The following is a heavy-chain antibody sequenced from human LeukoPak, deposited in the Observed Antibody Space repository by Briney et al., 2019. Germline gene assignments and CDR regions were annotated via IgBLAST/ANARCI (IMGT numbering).Heavy chain of an antibody. J-gene: IGHJ4*02. CDR3: ARPPDYSIYGAAFTY. Sequence: SETLSLTCAVSGYSISSGYFWGWSRQPPGKGVEWIGSIYHSGTTYYNPSLKSRVTISVDTSKNQFSLRLSSVTAADTAVYYCARPPDYSIYGAAFTYWGQGTLVTVSS. V-gene: IGHV4-38-2*01. CDR1: GYSISSGYF. CDR2: IYHSGTT. D-gene: IGHD4-11*01.